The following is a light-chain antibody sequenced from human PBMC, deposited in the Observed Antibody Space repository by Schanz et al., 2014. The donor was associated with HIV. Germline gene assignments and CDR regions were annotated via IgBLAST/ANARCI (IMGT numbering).Light chain of an antibody. CDR1: SSDVGGYNY. CDR2: DVS. V-gene: IGLV2-11*01. J-gene: IGLJ2*01. CDR3: CSYAGSYVI. Sequence: QSALTQPRSVSGSPGQSVTISCTGTSSDVGGYNYVSWYQQYPGKAPKVMIYDVSKRPSGVPDRFSGSKSGNTASLTISGLQAEDEADYYCCSYAGSYVIFGGGTKLTVL.